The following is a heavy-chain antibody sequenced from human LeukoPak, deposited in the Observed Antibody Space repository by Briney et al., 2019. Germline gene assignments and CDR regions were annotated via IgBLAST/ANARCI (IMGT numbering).Heavy chain of an antibody. CDR1: GFAFSSYA. CDR2: VSYDGSNK. D-gene: IGHD3-22*01. Sequence: PGGSLRLSCAASGFAFSSYATHWVRQGPGKGLEWVALVSYDGSNKYYADSVKGRFTISRDNSKNTLYLQMNSLRAEDTAVYYCARDRGPDYYNNSGYYYAFDYWGQGTLVTVSS. CDR3: ARDRGPDYYNNSGYYYAFDY. V-gene: IGHV3-30-3*01. J-gene: IGHJ4*02.